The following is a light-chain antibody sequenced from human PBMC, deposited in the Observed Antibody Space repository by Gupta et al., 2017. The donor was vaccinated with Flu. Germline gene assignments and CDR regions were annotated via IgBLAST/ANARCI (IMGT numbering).Light chain of an antibody. CDR3: CSYAGSNTWV. J-gene: IGLJ1*01. Sequence: QSALTQPRSVSVSPGQSVTISCTGTSSDVGGYNYVSWYQQHPGKAPKLMIYDVSRRPAGVPDRFSGSKSGNTASLTISGHEAEEEDDYYCCSYAGSNTWVFGTGTKVTVL. CDR1: SSDVGGYNY. V-gene: IGLV2-11*01. CDR2: DVS.